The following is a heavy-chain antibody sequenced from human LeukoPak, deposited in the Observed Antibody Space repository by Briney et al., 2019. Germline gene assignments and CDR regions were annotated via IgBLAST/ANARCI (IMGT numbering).Heavy chain of an antibody. CDR3: ARDGAVPAAMIAFDI. J-gene: IGHJ3*02. D-gene: IGHD2-2*01. Sequence: GGSLRLSCAASGFTFRSYEMNWVRQAPGKGLEWVSYISSSGSTIHYADSVKGRFTISRDNAKNSLYLQMNSLRAEDTAVYYCARDGAVPAAMIAFDIWGQGTRVTVSS. V-gene: IGHV3-48*03. CDR2: ISSSGSTI. CDR1: GFTFRSYE.